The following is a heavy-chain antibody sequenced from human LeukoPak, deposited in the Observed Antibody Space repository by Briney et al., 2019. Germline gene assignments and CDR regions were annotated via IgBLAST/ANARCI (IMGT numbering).Heavy chain of an antibody. D-gene: IGHD4-11*01. V-gene: IGHV3-33*01. J-gene: IGHJ4*02. CDR3: ARGSSYSNPPDY. CDR1: GFSFSSSG. Sequence: GRSLRLSCAASGFSFSSSGMHWVRQYPGKGLEWVAVIWFDGSNKHYADSVKGRFSISRDNSENTLYLQMNSLRAEDTAVYYCARGSSYSNPPDYWGQGTLATVSS. CDR2: IWFDGSNK.